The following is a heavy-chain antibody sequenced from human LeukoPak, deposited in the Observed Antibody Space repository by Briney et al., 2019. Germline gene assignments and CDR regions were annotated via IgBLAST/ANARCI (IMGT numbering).Heavy chain of an antibody. CDR3: ARAGYDFWSGYYHYYYYYYMDV. Sequence: GGSLRLSCAASGFTFSDYYMSWIRQAPGKGLEWVSYISSSGSTIYYADSVKGRFTISRDNAKNSLYLQMNSLRAEDTAVYYCARAGYDFWSGYYHYYYYYYMDVWGKGTTVTVSS. J-gene: IGHJ6*03. D-gene: IGHD3-3*01. CDR2: ISSSGSTI. CDR1: GFTFSDYY. V-gene: IGHV3-11*04.